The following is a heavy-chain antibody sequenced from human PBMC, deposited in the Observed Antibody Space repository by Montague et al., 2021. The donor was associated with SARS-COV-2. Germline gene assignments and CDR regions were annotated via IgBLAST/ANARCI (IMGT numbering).Heavy chain of an antibody. D-gene: IGHD4-23*01. V-gene: IGHV4-34*01. CDR3: ARAEYGGNRYWYFDL. Sequence: SETLSLTCAVSVGSFSGYSWCWIRQSPGKGLEWIWEINHNGSTKSNSSLKSRVPISVDTSKSQFSLTLSSATAADTAVYYCARAEYGGNRYWYFDLWGRGTLVTVSS. CDR1: VGSFSGYS. CDR2: INHNGST. J-gene: IGHJ2*01.